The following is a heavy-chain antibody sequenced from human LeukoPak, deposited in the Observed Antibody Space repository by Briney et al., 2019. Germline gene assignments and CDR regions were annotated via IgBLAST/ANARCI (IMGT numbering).Heavy chain of an antibody. V-gene: IGHV4-59*12. CDR2: IYYSGST. CDR3: AGSPYGSGSYLDP. J-gene: IGHJ5*02. D-gene: IGHD3-10*01. CDR1: GGSISSYY. Sequence: SETLSLTCTVSGGSISSYYWSWIRQPPGKGLEWIGYIYYSGSTNYNPSLKSRVTISVDTSKNQFSLKLSSVTAADTAVYYCAGSPYGSGSYLDPWGRGTLVTVSS.